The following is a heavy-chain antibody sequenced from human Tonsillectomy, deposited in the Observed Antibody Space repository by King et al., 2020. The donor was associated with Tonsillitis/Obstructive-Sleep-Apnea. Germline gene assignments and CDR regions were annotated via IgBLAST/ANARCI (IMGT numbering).Heavy chain of an antibody. Sequence: QLQESGPGLVKPSETLSLTCTVSGDSISSYYWSWIRQPPGKGLECIGYIHHTGSTNYNPSLKSRVTISVDASENQFSLRLRSVTAADTAVYYCARVFCSSGSCNDDYYYGMDVWGQGTTVTVSS. V-gene: IGHV4-59*01. D-gene: IGHD2-15*01. CDR1: GDSISSYY. J-gene: IGHJ6*02. CDR3: ARVFCSSGSCNDDYYYGMDV. CDR2: IHHTGST.